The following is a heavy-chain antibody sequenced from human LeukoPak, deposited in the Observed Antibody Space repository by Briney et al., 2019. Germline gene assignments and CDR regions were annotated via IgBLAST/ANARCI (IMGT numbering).Heavy chain of an antibody. J-gene: IGHJ4*02. CDR3: ARAPIAAAGTIFDY. V-gene: IGHV1-69*01. D-gene: IGHD6-13*01. CDR2: IIPIFGTA. CDR1: GFTFSSYA. Sequence: GTSLRLSCAASGFTFSSYAISWVRQAPGQGLEWMGGIIPIFGTANYAQKFQGRVTITADESTSTAYMELSSLRSEDTAVYYCARAPIAAAGTIFDYWGQGTLVTVSS.